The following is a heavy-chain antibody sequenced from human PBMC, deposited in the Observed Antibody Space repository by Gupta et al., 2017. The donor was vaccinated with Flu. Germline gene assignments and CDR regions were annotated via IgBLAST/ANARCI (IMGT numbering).Heavy chain of an antibody. J-gene: IGHJ4*02. V-gene: IGHV4-39*01. CDR1: GGSISSSSYY. CDR3: ARQSAMGLDY. D-gene: IGHD5-18*01. Sequence: QLQLQESGPGLGKPSATLSLTCTVSGGSISSSSYYWGWIRQPPGKGLEWIGSIYYSGSTYYNPSLKSRVTISVDTSKNQFSLKLSSVTAADTAVYYCARQSAMGLDYWGQGTLVTVSS. CDR2: IYYSGST.